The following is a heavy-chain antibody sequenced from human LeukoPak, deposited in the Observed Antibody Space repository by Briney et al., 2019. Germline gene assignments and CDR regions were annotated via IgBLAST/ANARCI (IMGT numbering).Heavy chain of an antibody. J-gene: IGHJ6*02. V-gene: IGHV3-11*01. D-gene: IGHD6-13*01. Sequence: PGGSLRLSCAASGFTFSDYYMSWIRQAPGKGLEWVSYISSSGSTIYYADSVKGRFTISRDNAKNSLYLQMNSLRAEDTAVYYCARQQQLVQYYYYGMDVWGQGTTVTVSS. CDR3: ARQQQLVQYYYYGMDV. CDR2: ISSSGSTI. CDR1: GFTFSDYY.